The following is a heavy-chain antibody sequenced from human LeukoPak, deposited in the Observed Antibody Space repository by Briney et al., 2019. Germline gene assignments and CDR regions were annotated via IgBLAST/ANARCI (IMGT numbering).Heavy chain of an antibody. V-gene: IGHV3-23*01. CDR1: GFTFSSYA. CDR3: ARRSQYSSGWDFDY. Sequence: GGSLRLSCAASGFTFSSYAMSWVRQAPGKGLEWVSAISASGGSTYYADSVKGRFTISRDNSKNTLYLQMNSLRAEDTAVYYCARRSQYSSGWDFDYWGQGTLVTDSS. D-gene: IGHD6-19*01. J-gene: IGHJ4*02. CDR2: ISASGGST.